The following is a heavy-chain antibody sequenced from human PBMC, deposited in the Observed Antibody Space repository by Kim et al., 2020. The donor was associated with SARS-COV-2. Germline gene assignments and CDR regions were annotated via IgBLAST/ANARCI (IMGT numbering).Heavy chain of an antibody. J-gene: IGHJ6*02. CDR3: TTLLRYFDWLAVKYYYYGMDV. CDR1: GFTFRNAW. V-gene: IGHV3-15*01. Sequence: GGSLRLSCAASGFTFRNAWLSWVRHAPGPGLEWVGRIKSKTDGGTTDYAAPVKGRFTISRDDSKNTLYLQMNSLKTEDTAVYYCTTLLRYFDWLAVKYYYYGMDVWRQGTTVTVSS. CDR2: IKSKTDGGTT. D-gene: IGHD3-9*01.